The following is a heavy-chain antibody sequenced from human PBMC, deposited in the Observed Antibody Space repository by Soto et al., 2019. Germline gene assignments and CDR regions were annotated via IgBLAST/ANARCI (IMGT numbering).Heavy chain of an antibody. CDR1: GYSFTSYW. CDR3: SRVFNDYCDYQLYGMDV. V-gene: IGHV5-10-1*01. J-gene: IGHJ6*02. Sequence: PGESLKISCKGSGYSFTSYWISWVRQMPGKGLEWMGRIDPSDSYTNYSPSFQGHVTISADKSISTAYLQWSSPKASDTAMYYCSRVFNDYCDYQLYGMDVWGQGTTVTVSS. D-gene: IGHD4-17*01. CDR2: IDPSDSYT.